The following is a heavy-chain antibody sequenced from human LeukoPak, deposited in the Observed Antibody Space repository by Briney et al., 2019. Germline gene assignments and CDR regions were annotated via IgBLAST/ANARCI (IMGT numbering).Heavy chain of an antibody. CDR1: GGSISSSSYY. CDR2: IYYSGST. Sequence: SETLSLTCTVSGGSISSSSYYWGWIRQPPGKGLEWIGSIYYSGSTYYNPSLKSRVTISVDTSKNQFSLKLSSVTAADTAVYYCAREVRRLPNSLFDYWGQGTLVTVSS. J-gene: IGHJ4*02. CDR3: AREVRRLPNSLFDY. D-gene: IGHD6-25*01. V-gene: IGHV4-39*07.